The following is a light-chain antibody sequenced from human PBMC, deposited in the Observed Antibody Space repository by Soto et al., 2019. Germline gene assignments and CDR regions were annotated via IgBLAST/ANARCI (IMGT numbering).Light chain of an antibody. Sequence: EIVMTQSPATLSVSPGEKATLSCRASQSVRSHLAWYQQKPGQAPRLLIYGASTRATGIPARFSGSGSGTEFTLTISSLQSKDFAVYYCQQYNTWIHFVQGTKLEIK. J-gene: IGKJ2*01. CDR3: QQYNTWIH. CDR1: QSVRSH. CDR2: GAS. V-gene: IGKV3-15*01.